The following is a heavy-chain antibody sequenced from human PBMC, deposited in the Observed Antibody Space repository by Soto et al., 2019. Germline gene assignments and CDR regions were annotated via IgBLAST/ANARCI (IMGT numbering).Heavy chain of an antibody. CDR2: IIPLFGTV. D-gene: IGHD2-15*01. Sequence: VEVSCKAPGGTFSSYDITWVRQAPGQGLEWMGEIIPLFGTVYYAQTFQGRVTITADESTNTAYMELNSLRSEDTAVYYCTRVRYCSGGRCSDYRGMDVWGQGTTVTVSS. V-gene: IGHV1-69*01. J-gene: IGHJ6*02. CDR1: GGTFSSYD. CDR3: TRVRYCSGGRCSDYRGMDV.